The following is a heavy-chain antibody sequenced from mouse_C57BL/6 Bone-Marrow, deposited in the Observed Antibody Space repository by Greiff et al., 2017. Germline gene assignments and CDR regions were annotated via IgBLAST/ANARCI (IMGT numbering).Heavy chain of an antibody. D-gene: IGHD1-1*01. CDR3: ARSPVTTVVGDWYFDV. Sequence: QVQLQQPGAELVMPGASVKLSCKASGYTFTSYWMHWVKQRPGQGLEWIGEIDPSDGYTNYNQKFKGKSTLTVDKSSSTAYMQLRRVTSEDSAVYYCARSPVTTVVGDWYFDVWGTGTTVTVSS. CDR2: IDPSDGYT. CDR1: GYTFTSYW. J-gene: IGHJ1*03. V-gene: IGHV1-69*01.